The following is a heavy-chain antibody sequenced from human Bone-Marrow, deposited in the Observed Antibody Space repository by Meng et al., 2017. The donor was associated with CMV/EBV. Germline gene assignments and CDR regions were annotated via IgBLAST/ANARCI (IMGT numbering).Heavy chain of an antibody. CDR3: ARTRYSSSSGGEYGMDV. CDR2: ISSRSTTI. J-gene: IGHJ6*02. Sequence: GGSLRLSCAASGFPFISYCMNWVRQAPGKGLEWVSYISSRSTTIYYSDTVKGRFTISRENGKNTLYLQMNSLRAEDTAVYYWARTRYSSSSGGEYGMDVWGQGTTVTVSS. D-gene: IGHD6-19*01. V-gene: IGHV3-48*04. CDR1: GFPFISYC.